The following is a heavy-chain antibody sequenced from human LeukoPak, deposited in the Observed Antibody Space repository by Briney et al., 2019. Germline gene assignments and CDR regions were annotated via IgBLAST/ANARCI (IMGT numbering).Heavy chain of an antibody. D-gene: IGHD3-3*01. CDR3: ASSPASYYDFWSGHSKGPFNP. CDR2: IYYSGST. Sequence: SSETLSLTCTVSGGSISSGDYYWSWIRQPPGKGLEWVGYIYYSGSTYYNPSLKSRVTISVDTSKNQFSLKLSSVTAADTAVYYCASSPASYYDFWSGHSKGPFNPWGQGTLVTVSS. CDR1: GGSISSGDYY. V-gene: IGHV4-30-4*01. J-gene: IGHJ5*02.